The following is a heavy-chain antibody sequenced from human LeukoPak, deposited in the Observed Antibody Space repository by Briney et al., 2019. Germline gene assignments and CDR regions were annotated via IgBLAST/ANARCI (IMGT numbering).Heavy chain of an antibody. D-gene: IGHD2-21*01. CDR3: ARAFSLTHPLLDY. J-gene: IGHJ4*02. CDR1: GGSFSGYY. V-gene: IGHV4-34*01. CDR2: INHSGST. Sequence: PSETLSLTCAVYGGSFSGYYWSWIRQPPGKGLEWIGEINHSGSTNYNPSLKSRVTISVDTSKNQFSLKLSSVTAADTAVYYCARAFSLTHPLLDYWGQGTLVTVSS.